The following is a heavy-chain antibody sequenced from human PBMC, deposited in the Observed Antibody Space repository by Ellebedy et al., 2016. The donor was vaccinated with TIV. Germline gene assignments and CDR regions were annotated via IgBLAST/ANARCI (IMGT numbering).Heavy chain of an antibody. J-gene: IGHJ4*02. CDR1: GFTFSDHF. CDR2: TRNKANSYTT. Sequence: GGSLRLSCAASGFTFSDHFMDWVRQAPGKGLEWVGRTRNKANSYTTEYAASVKGRFTISRDDSKNSLYLQMNSLKTEDTAVYYCARGGSSGWYHFDYWGQGTLVTVSS. CDR3: ARGGSSGWYHFDY. V-gene: IGHV3-72*01. D-gene: IGHD6-19*01.